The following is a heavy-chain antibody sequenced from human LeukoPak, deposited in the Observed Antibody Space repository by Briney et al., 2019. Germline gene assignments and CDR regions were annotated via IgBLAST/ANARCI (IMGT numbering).Heavy chain of an antibody. CDR2: ISGSGGST. CDR3: AKVGIRSAAGTFDY. V-gene: IGHV3-23*01. J-gene: IGHJ4*02. D-gene: IGHD6-13*01. Sequence: GGSLRLSCAASGFTFSSYGMHWVRQAPGKGLEWVSAISGSGGSTYYADSVKGRFTISRDNSKNTLYLQMNSLRAEDTAVYYCAKVGIRSAAGTFDYWGQGTLVTVSS. CDR1: GFTFSSYG.